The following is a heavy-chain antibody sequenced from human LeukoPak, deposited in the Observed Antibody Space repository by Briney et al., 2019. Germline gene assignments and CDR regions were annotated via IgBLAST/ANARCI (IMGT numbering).Heavy chain of an antibody. J-gene: IGHJ6*02. Sequence: WIRQPPGKGLEWMGIIYPGDSDTRYSPSFQGQVTISADKSISTAYLQWSSLKASDTAMYYCARQTTVTTSYYYYYGMDVWGQGTTVTVSS. CDR2: IYPGDSDT. CDR3: ARQTTVTTSYYYYYGMDV. D-gene: IGHD4-17*01. V-gene: IGHV5-51*01.